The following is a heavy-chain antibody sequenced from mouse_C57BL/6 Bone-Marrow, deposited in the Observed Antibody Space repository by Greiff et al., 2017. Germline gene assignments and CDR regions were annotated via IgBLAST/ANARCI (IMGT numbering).Heavy chain of an antibody. CDR1: GYTFTSYW. J-gene: IGHJ2*01. Sequence: QVQLQQPGAELVKPGASVKLSCKASGYTFTSYWMHWVKQRPGQGLEWIGMIHPNSGSTNYNEKFKSKATLTVDKSSSTAYMQLSSLTSEDSAVYYCARRTRSSYVFDYWGRGTTLTVAS. V-gene: IGHV1-64*01. CDR2: IHPNSGST. CDR3: ARRTRSSYVFDY. D-gene: IGHD1-1*01.